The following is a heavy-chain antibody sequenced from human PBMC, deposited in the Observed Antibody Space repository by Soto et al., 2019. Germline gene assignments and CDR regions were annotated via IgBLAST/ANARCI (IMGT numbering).Heavy chain of an antibody. CDR3: ASYLASTTTLNY. CDR1: GFTFSTYG. Sequence: VQLVESGGGVVQPGGSLRLSCAASGFTFSTYGMNWVRQAPGKGLEWVANIKQDGSKKYYGDSVKGRFTISRDKAKNSLYKQTACLRAEHTALYYRASYLASTTTLNYWGQGTLVTVSS. J-gene: IGHJ4*02. D-gene: IGHD1-7*01. V-gene: IGHV3-7*02. CDR2: IKQDGSKK.